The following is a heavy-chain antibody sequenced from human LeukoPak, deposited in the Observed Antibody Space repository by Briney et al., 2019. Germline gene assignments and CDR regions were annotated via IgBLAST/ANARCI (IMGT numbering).Heavy chain of an antibody. CDR2: ITGSGGGT. V-gene: IGHV3-23*01. J-gene: IGHJ3*01. Sequence: GGSLRLSCAASGFAFSNYALVWVRQAPGKGLEWVSAITGSGGGTDYADSVKGRFTISRDNSKNTLYLQMSSLRAEDTAVYYCAKDPNGDHIGAFDFWGQGTMVTVSS. CDR1: GFAFSNYA. D-gene: IGHD4-17*01. CDR3: AKDPNGDHIGAFDF.